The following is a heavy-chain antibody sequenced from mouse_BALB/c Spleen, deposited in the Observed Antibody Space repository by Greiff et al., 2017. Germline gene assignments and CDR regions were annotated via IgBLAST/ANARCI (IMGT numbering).Heavy chain of an antibody. CDR2: ISSGGSYT. D-gene: IGHD1-1*01. Sequence: EVHLVESGGGLVKPGGSLKLSCAASGFTFSSYAMSWVRQTPEKRLEWVATISSGGSYTYYPDSVKGRFTISRDNAKNTLYLQMSSLRSDDTAMYYCARGYYGSSYDYAMDYWGQGTSVTVSS. CDR3: ARGYYGSSYDYAMDY. V-gene: IGHV5-9-3*01. J-gene: IGHJ4*01. CDR1: GFTFSSYA.